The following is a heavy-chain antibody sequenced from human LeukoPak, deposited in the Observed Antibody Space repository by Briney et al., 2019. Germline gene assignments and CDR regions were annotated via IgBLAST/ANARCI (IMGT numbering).Heavy chain of an antibody. J-gene: IGHJ4*02. CDR3: ASSNWNDGY. CDR1: GYSFTTYW. Sequence: GESLKISCKGSGYSFTTYWIGWVRQMPGKGLEWMGIIYPGDSDTRYRPSFQGQATISVDKSISTAYLQWSSLKASDTAIYYCASSNWNDGYWGQGTLVTVSS. D-gene: IGHD1-1*01. V-gene: IGHV5-51*01. CDR2: IYPGDSDT.